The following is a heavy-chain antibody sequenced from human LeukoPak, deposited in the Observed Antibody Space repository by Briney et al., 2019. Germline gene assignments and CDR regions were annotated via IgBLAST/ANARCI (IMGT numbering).Heavy chain of an antibody. D-gene: IGHD3-22*01. CDR3: ARLKRRGTYYYDSSGYSYFDY. CDR2: INHSGST. Sequence: SETLSLTCAAYGGSFSGYYWSWIRQPPGKGLEWIGEINHSGSTNYNPSLKSRVTISVDTSKNQFSLKLSSVTAADTAVYYRARLKRRGTYYYDSSGYSYFDYWGQGTLVTVSS. V-gene: IGHV4-34*01. CDR1: GGSFSGYY. J-gene: IGHJ4*02.